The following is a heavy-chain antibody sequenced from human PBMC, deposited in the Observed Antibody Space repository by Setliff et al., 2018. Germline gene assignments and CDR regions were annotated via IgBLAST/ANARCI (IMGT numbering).Heavy chain of an antibody. J-gene: IGHJ4*02. CDR1: GGSISSSSYY. CDR2: IYYSGST. Sequence: PSETLSLTCTVSGGSISSSSYYWGWIRQPPGKGLEWIGSIYYSGSTYYNPSLKSRVTISVDTSKNQFSLKVSFVTAADTAVYYCARSFSRREKFLLDYWGQGALVTVSS. V-gene: IGHV4-39*07. CDR3: ARSFSRREKFLLDY.